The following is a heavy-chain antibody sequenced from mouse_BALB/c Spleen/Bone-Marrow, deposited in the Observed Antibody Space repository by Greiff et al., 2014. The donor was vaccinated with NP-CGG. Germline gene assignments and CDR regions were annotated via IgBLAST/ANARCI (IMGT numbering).Heavy chain of an antibody. Sequence: EVKLVESGPELVKPGASVKISCKTSGYTFTDYTLHWVKQGHGKSLEWIGGVNPNIGGTSYNQKFKGKASLTVNKSSTTAYMELRSLTSEDSAVYYCARGRWYYWGQGTTLTVSS. CDR2: VNPNIGGT. V-gene: IGHV1-22*01. CDR3: ARGRWYY. CDR1: GYTFTDYT. J-gene: IGHJ2*01. D-gene: IGHD2-3*01.